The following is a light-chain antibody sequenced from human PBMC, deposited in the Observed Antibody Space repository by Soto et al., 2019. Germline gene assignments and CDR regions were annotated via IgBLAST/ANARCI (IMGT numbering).Light chain of an antibody. CDR1: SIDFGGSEF. V-gene: IGLV2-11*01. Sequence: QSALTQPRSVSASPGQSVASSCTKTSIDFGGSEFVSWYQQQPGKAPKLIIYDATQRPSGVPDRFSGSKSGDTASLTISGLQAEDEADYYCCSYTYTYSVFGGGTKLTVL. J-gene: IGLJ3*02. CDR2: DAT. CDR3: CSYTYTYSV.